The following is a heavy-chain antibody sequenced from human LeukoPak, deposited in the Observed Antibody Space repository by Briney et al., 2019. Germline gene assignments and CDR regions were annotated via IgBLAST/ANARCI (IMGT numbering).Heavy chain of an antibody. V-gene: IGHV1-3*01. CDR1: GYTFTSHA. J-gene: IGHJ6*02. CDR3: ASRGTDGYSSSWYAWSLYYYGMDV. CDR2: INAGNGNT. D-gene: IGHD6-13*01. Sequence: ASVKVSCKASGYTFTSHAMHWVRQAPGQRLEWMGWINAGNGNTKYSQKFQGRVTITRDTSASTAYMELSSLRSEDTAVYYCASRGTDGYSSSWYAWSLYYYGMDVWGQGTTVTVSS.